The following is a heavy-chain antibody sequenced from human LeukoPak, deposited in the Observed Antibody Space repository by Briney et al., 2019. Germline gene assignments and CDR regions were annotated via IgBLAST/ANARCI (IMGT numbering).Heavy chain of an antibody. CDR2: ISAYNGNT. D-gene: IGHD2-2*01. CDR3: ARDCSSTSCYREFDY. Sequence: ASVKVSCKASGYTFTSYGISWVRQAPGQGLEWMGWISAYNGNTNYAQKLQGRVTMTTDTSTSTAYMELRSLRSDDTAVYYCARDCSSTSCYREFDYWGQGTLVTVSS. CDR1: GYTFTSYG. J-gene: IGHJ4*02. V-gene: IGHV1-18*01.